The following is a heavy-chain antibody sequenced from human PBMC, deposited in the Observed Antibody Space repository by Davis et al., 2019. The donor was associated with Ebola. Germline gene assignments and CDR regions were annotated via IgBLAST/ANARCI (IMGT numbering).Heavy chain of an antibody. CDR2: FNPSGGST. CDR1: GYTFTSFY. CDR3: ARGAVPASIRARSLDY. Sequence: ASVKVSCKASGYTFTSFYIHWVRQAPGQGLEWIGFFNPSGGSTSYAQTFQGRVTLTSDTSTSTVYMELSSLRSEDSALYYCARGAVPASIRARSLDYWGRGTLVTVSS. J-gene: IGHJ4*02. D-gene: IGHD2-2*02. V-gene: IGHV1-46*01.